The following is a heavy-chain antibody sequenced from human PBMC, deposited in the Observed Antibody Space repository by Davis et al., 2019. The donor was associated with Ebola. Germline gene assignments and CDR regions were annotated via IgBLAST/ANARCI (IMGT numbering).Heavy chain of an antibody. CDR1: GGSISSSNW. V-gene: IGHV4-4*02. Sequence: SETLSLTCAVSGGSISSSNWWSWVRQPPGKGLEWIGEIYHSGSTNYNPSLESRVTISVDTSKNQFSLKLSSVTAADTAVYYCARGGRSSDIVVVVAADNWFDPWGQGTLVTVSS. D-gene: IGHD2-15*01. CDR2: IYHSGST. J-gene: IGHJ5*02. CDR3: ARGGRSSDIVVVVAADNWFDP.